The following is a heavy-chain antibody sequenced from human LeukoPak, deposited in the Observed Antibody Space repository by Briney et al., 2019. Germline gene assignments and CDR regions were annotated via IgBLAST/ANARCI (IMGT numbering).Heavy chain of an antibody. V-gene: IGHV3-30-3*01. D-gene: IGHD2-21*01. CDR2: ISYDGGTK. Sequence: GRSLRLSCAASGLTFSSSVIHWVRQAPGKGPEWAAVISYDGGTKYFADSVKGRFTISRDNSKNTLYLQMNSLRPEDTAVYYCARDPLRGIPDYFDYWGQGTLVTVSS. J-gene: IGHJ4*02. CDR1: GLTFSSSV. CDR3: ARDPLRGIPDYFDY.